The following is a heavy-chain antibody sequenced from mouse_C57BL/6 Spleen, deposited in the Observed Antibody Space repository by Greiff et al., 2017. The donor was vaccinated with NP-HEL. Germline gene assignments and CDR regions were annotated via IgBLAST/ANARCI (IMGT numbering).Heavy chain of an antibody. CDR3: ARSGSSGYPAWFAY. CDR2: IDPSDSET. D-gene: IGHD3-1*01. CDR1: GYTFTSYW. J-gene: IGHJ3*01. Sequence: VQLQQPGAELVRPGSSVKLSCKASGYTFTSYWMHWVKQRPIQGLEWIGNIDPSDSETHYNQKFKDKATLTVDKSSSTAYMQLSSLTSEDSAVYYCARSGSSGYPAWFAYWGQGTLVTVSA. V-gene: IGHV1-52*01.